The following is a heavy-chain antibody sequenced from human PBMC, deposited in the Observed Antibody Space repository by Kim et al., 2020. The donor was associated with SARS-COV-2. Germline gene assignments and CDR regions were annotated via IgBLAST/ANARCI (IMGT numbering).Heavy chain of an antibody. CDR2: IHPSGTPPY. J-gene: IGHJ6*02. CDR1: GGSMTNYN. CDR3: ARAPHGHYSRGWYGYGMDV. V-gene: IGHV4-4*07. Sequence: SETLSLTCTVSGGSMTNYNCNWIRQAAGKGLDWIGRIHPSGTPPYTYNPPLKSRVTMSVATSQKQFSLKLNSVTAADTAVYYCARAPHGHYSRGWYGYGMDVWGQGATVTVSS. D-gene: IGHD6-19*01.